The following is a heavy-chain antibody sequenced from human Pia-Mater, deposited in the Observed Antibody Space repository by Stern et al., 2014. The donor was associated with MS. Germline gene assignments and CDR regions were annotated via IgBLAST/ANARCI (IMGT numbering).Heavy chain of an antibody. CDR2: INTNTGNP. D-gene: IGHD3-10*01. Sequence: EESGSELKKPGASVMVSCKASGYTFSTYAMNWVRQAPGQGLEWMGRINTNTGNPTYAQGFTGRFVFSLDTSVSTAYLQISSLKAEDTAVYYCAREVRRGDYWGQGTLVTVSS. V-gene: IGHV7-4-1*02. J-gene: IGHJ4*02. CDR1: GYTFSTYA. CDR3: AREVRRGDY.